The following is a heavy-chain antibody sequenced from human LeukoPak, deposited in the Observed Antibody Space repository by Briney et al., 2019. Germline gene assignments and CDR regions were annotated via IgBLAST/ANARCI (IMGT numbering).Heavy chain of an antibody. CDR3: ARDSGYYYGSGSYYNWFDP. J-gene: IGHJ5*02. CDR1: GGSISSYY. Sequence: SETLSLTCTVSGGSISSYYWNWIRQPPGKGLERIGYISYSGTTNYNPSLKSRVTLSVDTSKNQFSLKLSSVTAADTAVYYCARDSGYYYGSGSYYNWFDPWGQGTLVTVSS. D-gene: IGHD3-10*01. V-gene: IGHV4-59*12. CDR2: ISYSGTT.